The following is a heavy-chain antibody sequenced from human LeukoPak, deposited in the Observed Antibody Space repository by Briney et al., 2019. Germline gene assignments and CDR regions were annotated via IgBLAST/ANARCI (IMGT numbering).Heavy chain of an antibody. V-gene: IGHV1-2*02. CDR3: ARDFSAYYYGSGFDP. Sequence: GASVKVSCKASGYRFTGYYMHWVRQAPGQGLEWMGWINPNSGGTNYAQKFQGRVTMTRDTSISTAYMELSRLRSDDTAVYYCARDFSAYYYGSGFDPWGQGTLVTVSS. CDR1: GYRFTGYY. D-gene: IGHD3-10*01. CDR2: INPNSGGT. J-gene: IGHJ5*02.